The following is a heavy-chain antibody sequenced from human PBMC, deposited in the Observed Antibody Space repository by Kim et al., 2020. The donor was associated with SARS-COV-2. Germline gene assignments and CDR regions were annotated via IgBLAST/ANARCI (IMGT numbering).Heavy chain of an antibody. D-gene: IGHD3-22*01. CDR3: ARWASYYYDSSGSNFDY. V-gene: IGHV3-7*03. CDR1: GFTLSRYW. J-gene: IGHJ4*02. Sequence: GGSLRLSCAASGFTLSRYWMSWVRQAPGKGLEWVANINQDGSEKYYVDSVKGRFTISRDNAKNSLHLQMNSLRAEDTAVYYCARWASYYYDSSGSNFDYWGQGTLVTVSS. CDR2: INQDGSEK.